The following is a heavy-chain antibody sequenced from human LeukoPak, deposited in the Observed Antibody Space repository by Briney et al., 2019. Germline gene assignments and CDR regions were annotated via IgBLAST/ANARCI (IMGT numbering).Heavy chain of an antibody. V-gene: IGHV4-59*08. CDR1: GGSMSSYY. J-gene: IGHJ4*02. Sequence: SETLSLTCTVSGGSMSSYYWMWIRQPPGKGLEWIGSISYNGKTNHNPSLKSRVTISVDTSKNQFSLNLSSVTAADTAVYYCVRHVSNWGEDYWGQGTLVTVSS. CDR3: VRHVSNWGEDY. D-gene: IGHD7-27*01. CDR2: ISYNGKT.